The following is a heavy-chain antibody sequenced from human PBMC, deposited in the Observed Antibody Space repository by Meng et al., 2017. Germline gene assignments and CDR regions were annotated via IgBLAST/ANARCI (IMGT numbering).Heavy chain of an antibody. CDR2: ISSSSSYI. CDR1: GFTFSSDS. V-gene: IGHV3-21*01. D-gene: IGHD6-19*01. J-gene: IGHJ3*02. Sequence: QRVGSGGGRGQSGRSLTISCAASGFTFSSDSMNWVRQAPGKGLEWVSSISSSSSYIYYADSVKGRFTISRDNAKNSLYLQMNSLRAEDTAVYYCARDRQWLVGGAFDIWGQGTMVTVSS. CDR3: ARDRQWLVGGAFDI.